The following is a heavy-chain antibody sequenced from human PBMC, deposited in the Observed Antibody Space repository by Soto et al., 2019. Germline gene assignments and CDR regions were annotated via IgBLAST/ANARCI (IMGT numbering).Heavy chain of an antibody. CDR3: AKDISGKLRFVEWYPPKGMDV. V-gene: IGHV3-30*18. J-gene: IGHJ6*02. CDR1: GFNFDTFA. Sequence: QVHLVESGGGVVQPGRSLRLSCVASGFNFDTFAMNWVRQAPGKGLEGVAVISYDGSNEFYVDSVKGRFTISRDNDKNTLYLQMNSLRPEDTGLYYCAKDISGKLRFVEWYPPKGMDVWGQGTTVTVSS. CDR2: ISYDGSNE. D-gene: IGHD3-3*01.